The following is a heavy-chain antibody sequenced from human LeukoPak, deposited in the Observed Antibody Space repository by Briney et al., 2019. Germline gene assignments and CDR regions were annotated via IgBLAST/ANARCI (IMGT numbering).Heavy chain of an antibody. J-gene: IGHJ3*02. CDR1: GGSFSGYY. V-gene: IGHV4-34*01. CDR2: INHSGST. Sequence: PSETLSLTCAVYGGSFSGYYWSWIRQPPGKGLEWIGEINHSGSTNYNPSLKSRVTISVDTSKNQFSLKLSSVTAADTAVYYCARQYCTNGVCYIGAFDIWGQGTMVTVSS. D-gene: IGHD2-8*01. CDR3: ARQYCTNGVCYIGAFDI.